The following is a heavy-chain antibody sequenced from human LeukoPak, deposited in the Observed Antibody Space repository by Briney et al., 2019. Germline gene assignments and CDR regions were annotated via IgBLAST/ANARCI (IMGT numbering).Heavy chain of an antibody. Sequence: GESLKISCKGSGYRFTSYWIGWVRQMPGKGLEWMGIIYPGDSDTRYSPSFQGQVTISADKSISTAYLQWSSLKASDTAMYYCARRSSGYYYDYYCFDYWGQGTLVTVSS. V-gene: IGHV5-51*01. D-gene: IGHD3-22*01. CDR1: GYRFTSYW. J-gene: IGHJ4*02. CDR3: ARRSSGYYYDYYCFDY. CDR2: IYPGDSDT.